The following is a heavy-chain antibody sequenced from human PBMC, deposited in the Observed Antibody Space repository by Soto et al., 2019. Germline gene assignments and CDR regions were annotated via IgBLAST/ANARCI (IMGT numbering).Heavy chain of an antibody. D-gene: IGHD5-12*01. J-gene: IGHJ6*02. Sequence: GGSLRLSCAASGFTFSSYGMHWVRQAPGKGLEWVAVISYDGSNKYYADSVKGRFTISRDNSKNTLYLQMNSLRAEDTAAYYCAKDGYSGYDYYYYGMDVWGQGTTVTVSS. CDR1: GFTFSSYG. CDR2: ISYDGSNK. V-gene: IGHV3-30*18. CDR3: AKDGYSGYDYYYYGMDV.